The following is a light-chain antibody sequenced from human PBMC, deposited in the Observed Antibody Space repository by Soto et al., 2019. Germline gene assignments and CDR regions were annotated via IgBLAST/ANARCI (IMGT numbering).Light chain of an antibody. J-gene: IGKJ1*01. Sequence: EIVMTQSPATLSVSPGERATLSCRASQSVSSNLAWYQLKPGQAPRLLIYGASTSATSIPARFSGSGSGTEFTLTISSLQAEDFAVYYCQQYNNWPRTFGQGTKVEIK. CDR3: QQYNNWPRT. CDR1: QSVSSN. V-gene: IGKV3-15*01. CDR2: GAS.